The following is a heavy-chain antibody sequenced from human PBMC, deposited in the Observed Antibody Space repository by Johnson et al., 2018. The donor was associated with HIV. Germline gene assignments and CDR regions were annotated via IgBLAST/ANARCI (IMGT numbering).Heavy chain of an antibody. Sequence: VQLVESGGGLPKPGGSLRLSCAASGFTFSSYDMHWVSQATGKGLEWVSAIGTAGDTYYPGSVKGRFTISRDNSKNTLYMHMKSLRVEDTAVYYCAKEALRGGEYDAFDIWGQGTMVTVS. CDR2: IGTAGDT. D-gene: IGHD2-15*01. CDR3: AKEALRGGEYDAFDI. V-gene: IGHV3-13*01. J-gene: IGHJ3*02. CDR1: GFTFSSYD.